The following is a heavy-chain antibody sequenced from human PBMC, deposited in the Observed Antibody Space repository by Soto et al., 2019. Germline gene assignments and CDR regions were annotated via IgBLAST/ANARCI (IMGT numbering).Heavy chain of an antibody. CDR3: ARTPLRDGYNPNWFDP. CDR1: GYTFTSYG. CDR2: ISAYNGNT. D-gene: IGHD5-12*01. Sequence: QVQLVQSGAEVKKPGASVKVSCKASGYTFTSYGISWVRQAPGQGLEWMGWISAYNGNTNYAQKLQGRVTMTTDTSTSTAYMELRSLRSDATAVYYCARTPLRDGYNPNWFDPWGQGTLVTVSS. J-gene: IGHJ5*02. V-gene: IGHV1-18*01.